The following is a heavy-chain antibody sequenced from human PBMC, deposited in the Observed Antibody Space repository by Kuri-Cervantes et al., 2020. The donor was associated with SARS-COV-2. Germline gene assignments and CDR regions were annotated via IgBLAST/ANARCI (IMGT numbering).Heavy chain of an antibody. V-gene: IGHV1-69*04. CDR2: IIPILGIA. Sequence: SVKVSCKASGGTFSSYAISWVRQAPGQGLEWMGRIIPILGIANYAQKFQGRVTITADKSTSTAYMELSSLRSGDTAVYYCASQTEIYGSGSYYFDYWGQGTLVTVSS. J-gene: IGHJ4*02. CDR1: GGTFSSYA. D-gene: IGHD3-10*01. CDR3: ASQTEIYGSGSYYFDY.